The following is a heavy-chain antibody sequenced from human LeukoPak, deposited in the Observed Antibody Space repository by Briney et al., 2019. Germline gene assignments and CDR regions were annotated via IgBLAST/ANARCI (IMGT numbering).Heavy chain of an antibody. CDR2: IYYSGSA. V-gene: IGHV4-59*01. CDR1: GGSISDYS. Sequence: SETLSLTCTVSGGSISDYSWSWIRQPPGKGLEWNGNIYYSGSANHNPSLKSRVTISRDTSKNQFSLKLTSVTTADTAVYYCARAGGVKTAALDLDYWGQGTLVTVSS. D-gene: IGHD6-25*01. J-gene: IGHJ4*02. CDR3: ARAGGVKTAALDLDY.